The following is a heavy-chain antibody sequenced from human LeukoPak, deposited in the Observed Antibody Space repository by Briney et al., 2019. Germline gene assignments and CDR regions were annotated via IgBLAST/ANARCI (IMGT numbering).Heavy chain of an antibody. CDR2: INHSGST. CDR3: ARRRGRLNWFDP. D-gene: IGHD1-1*01. CDR1: GGSFSGYY. J-gene: IGHJ5*02. Sequence: SETLSLTCAVYGGSFSGYYWSWIRQPPGKGLEWIGEINHSGSTNYNPSLKSRVTISVDTSKNQFSLKLSSVTAADTAVYYCARRRGRLNWFDPWGQGTLVTVSS. V-gene: IGHV4-34*01.